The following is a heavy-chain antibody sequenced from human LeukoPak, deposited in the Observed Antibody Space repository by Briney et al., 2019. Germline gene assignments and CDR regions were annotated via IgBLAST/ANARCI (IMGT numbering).Heavy chain of an antibody. CDR2: ISSSGSTI. Sequence: PGGSLRLSCAASGFTFSDYYMSWIRQAPGKGLEWVSYISSSGSTIYYADSVKGRFTNSRDNAKNSLYLQMNSLRAEDTAVYYCARAGEGRKYYRKNYYYYGMDVWGQGTTVTVSS. D-gene: IGHD2/OR15-2a*01. CDR1: GFTFSDYY. CDR3: ARAGEGRKYYRKNYYYYGMDV. J-gene: IGHJ6*02. V-gene: IGHV3-11*01.